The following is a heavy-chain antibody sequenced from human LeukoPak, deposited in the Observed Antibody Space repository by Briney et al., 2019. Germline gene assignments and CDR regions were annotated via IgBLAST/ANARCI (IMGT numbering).Heavy chain of an antibody. V-gene: IGHV5-51*01. J-gene: IGHJ3*02. CDR2: IYPGDSDT. D-gene: IGHD1-14*01. Sequence: GESLKISCKGSGYSFTSYWIGWVRQMPGKGLEWMGIIYPGDSDTRYSPSFQGQVTISADKSISTAYLQWSSLKASDTAMYYCARLGRNTKFRDDAFDIWGQGTMVTVSS. CDR3: ARLGRNTKFRDDAFDI. CDR1: GYSFTSYW.